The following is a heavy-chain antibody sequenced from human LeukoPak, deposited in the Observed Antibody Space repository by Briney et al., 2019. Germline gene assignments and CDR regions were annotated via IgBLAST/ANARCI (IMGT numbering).Heavy chain of an antibody. CDR1: GGSVSSDSYY. CDR3: ARGRRSDFWSGYYPFDY. Sequence: SETLSLTCTVSGGSVSSDSYYWSWIRQPPGKGLEWIGSIYNSGSTKYNPSLNSRVTISVDTSKNQFSLKLSSVTAADTAVYYCARGRRSDFWSGYYPFDYWDQGTLVTVSS. CDR2: IYNSGST. J-gene: IGHJ4*02. V-gene: IGHV4-61*01. D-gene: IGHD3-3*01.